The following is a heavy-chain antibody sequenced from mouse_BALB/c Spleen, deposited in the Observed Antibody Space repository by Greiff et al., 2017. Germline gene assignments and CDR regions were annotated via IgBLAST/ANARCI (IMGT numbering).Heavy chain of an antibody. V-gene: IGHV5-6*01. CDR2: ISSGGSYT. J-gene: IGHJ4*01. CDR3: ARQIITTVVATDYYAMDY. D-gene: IGHD1-1*01. CDR1: GFTFSSYG. Sequence: EVQGVESGGDLVKPGGSLKLSCAASGFTFSSYGMSWVRQTPDKRLEWVATISSGGSYTYYPDSVKGRFTISRDNAKNTLYLQMSSLKSEDTAMYYCARQIITTVVATDYYAMDYWGQGTSVTVSS.